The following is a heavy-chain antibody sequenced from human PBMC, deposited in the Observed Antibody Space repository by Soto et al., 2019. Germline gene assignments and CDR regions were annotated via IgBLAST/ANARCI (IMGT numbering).Heavy chain of an antibody. CDR2: INPGNGNT. CDR1: GYSLTSYT. D-gene: IGHD1-1*01. CDR3: ATSLDYYFDY. J-gene: IGHJ4*02. V-gene: IGHV1-3*01. Sequence: GASVKVSCKASGYSLTSYTIHWVRQAPGQRLEWMGWINPGNGNTKYSQKFQGGVTITWDTSAGTAYMELSSLRSEDTAVFYCATSLDYYFDYWGQGTLVTVSS.